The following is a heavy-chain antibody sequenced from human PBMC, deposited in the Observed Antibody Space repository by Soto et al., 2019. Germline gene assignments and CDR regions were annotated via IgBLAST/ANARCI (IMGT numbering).Heavy chain of an antibody. J-gene: IGHJ4*02. CDR1: GYTLTELS. CDR3: ATFFTPFPNANRPY. V-gene: IGHV1-24*01. Sequence: ASVKVSCKVSGYTLTELSMHWVRQAPGKGLEWMGGFDPEDGETIYAQKFQGRVTITEDTSTDTAYMELSSLRSEDTAVYYCATFFTPFPNANRPYWGQGTLVTVSS. CDR2: FDPEDGET. D-gene: IGHD2-8*01.